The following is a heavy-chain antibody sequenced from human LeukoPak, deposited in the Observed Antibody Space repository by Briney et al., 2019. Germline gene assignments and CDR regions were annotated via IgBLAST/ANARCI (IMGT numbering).Heavy chain of an antibody. CDR3: ARGADYYDSSGQGY. CDR2: IYYSGST. J-gene: IGHJ4*02. V-gene: IGHV4-61*08. CDR1: GGSISSGDYY. D-gene: IGHD3-22*01. Sequence: SETLSLTCTVSGGSISSGDYYWSWIRQPPGKGLEWIGYIYYSGSTNYNPSLKSRVTISVDTSKNQFSLKLSSVTAADTAVYYCARGADYYDSSGQGYWGQGTLVTVSS.